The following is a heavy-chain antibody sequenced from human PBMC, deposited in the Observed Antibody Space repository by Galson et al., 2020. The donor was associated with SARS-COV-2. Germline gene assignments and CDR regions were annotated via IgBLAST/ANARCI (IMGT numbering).Heavy chain of an antibody. CDR1: GFTFSRYA. Sequence: TGGSLRLSCAAYGFTFSRYALSWVRQAPGKGLEWVSTISGSGGSTHYADSVKGRFTVSRDNSKNTLFLQMNILKVDDTAVYYCAKQGDYSNGWDFDYWGQGTLVTVSS. CDR2: ISGSGGST. J-gene: IGHJ4*02. CDR3: AKQGDYSNGWDFDY. V-gene: IGHV3-23*01. D-gene: IGHD6-19*01.